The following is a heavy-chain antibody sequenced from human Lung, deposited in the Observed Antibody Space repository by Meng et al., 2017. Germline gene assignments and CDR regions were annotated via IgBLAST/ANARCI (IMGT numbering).Heavy chain of an antibody. CDR3: ARGPTTMAHDVDY. CDR1: VGSFSDYY. CDR2: INHSGST. Sequence: VALCEWGLVLLKPSVTLSLTGVVSVGSFSDYYWSWIRQPPGKELEWIGEINHSGSTNYNPSRESRATISVDTSQNNLSLKLSSVTAADAAVYYSARGPTTMAHDVDYWGQGTLVTVSS. D-gene: IGHD4-11*01. J-gene: IGHJ4*02. V-gene: IGHV4-34*01.